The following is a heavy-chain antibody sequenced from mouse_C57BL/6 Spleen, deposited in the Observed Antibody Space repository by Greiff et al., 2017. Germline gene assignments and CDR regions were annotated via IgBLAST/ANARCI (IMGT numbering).Heavy chain of an antibody. CDR3: VRQDYLRAMDY. V-gene: IGHV10-1*01. J-gene: IGHJ4*01. CDR2: IRSKSNNYAT. D-gene: IGHD5-5*01. CDR1: GFSFNTYA. Sequence: EVHLVESGGGLVQPKGSLKLSCAASGFSFNTYAMNWVRQAPGKGLEWVARIRSKSNNYATYYADSVKDRFTISRDDSESMLYLQMNNLQTEDTAMYYCVRQDYLRAMDYWGQGTSVTVSS.